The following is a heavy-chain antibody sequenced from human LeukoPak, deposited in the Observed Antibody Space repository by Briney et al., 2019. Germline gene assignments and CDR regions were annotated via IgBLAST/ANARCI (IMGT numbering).Heavy chain of an antibody. CDR1: GFTFSTYG. J-gene: IGHJ4*02. CDR2: IRFDGSNA. CDR3: AGDFDY. V-gene: IGHV3-30*02. Sequence: PGGSLRLSCAASGFTFSTYGMHWVRQAPGKGLEWVTFIRFDGSNAYYTDSVKGRFTISRDNSKNTLYLQMNSLTTEDTAVYYCAGDFDYWGQGTLVTVSS.